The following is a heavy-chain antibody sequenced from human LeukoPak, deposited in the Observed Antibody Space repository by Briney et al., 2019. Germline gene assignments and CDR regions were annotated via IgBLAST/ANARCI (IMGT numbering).Heavy chain of an antibody. CDR3: AKITSDAFDI. V-gene: IGHV1-69*13. J-gene: IGHJ3*02. Sequence: GASVKVSCTASGGTFSSYAISWVRQAPGQGLEWMGGIIPIFGTANYAQKFQGRVTITADESTSTAYMELSSLRSEGTAVYYCAKITSDAFDIWGQGTMVTVSS. CDR1: GGTFSSYA. CDR2: IIPIFGTA. D-gene: IGHD1-20*01.